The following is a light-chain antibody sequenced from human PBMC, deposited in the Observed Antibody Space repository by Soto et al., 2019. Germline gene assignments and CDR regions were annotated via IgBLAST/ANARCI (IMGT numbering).Light chain of an antibody. Sequence: EIVLTQXPATLSLSPGERATLSCRASQSFSSYLAWYQQKPGQAPRLLIYDASKRATGIPARFSGRGSGTDFTLTISSLEPEDFAVYYCQQRSNWPPVSTFGQGTRLEIK. CDR2: DAS. CDR3: QQRSNWPPVST. J-gene: IGKJ5*01. CDR1: QSFSSY. V-gene: IGKV3-11*01.